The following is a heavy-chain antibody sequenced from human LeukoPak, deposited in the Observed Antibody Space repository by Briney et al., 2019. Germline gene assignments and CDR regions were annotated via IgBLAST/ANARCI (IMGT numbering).Heavy chain of an antibody. V-gene: IGHV1-46*01. CDR1: GYTFTSYY. CDR3: ARGSSGWYSVAY. D-gene: IGHD6-19*01. J-gene: IGHJ4*02. Sequence: GASVTVSCKASGYTFTSYYMHWVGQAPGQGGEGMGLINPSGGSKSYAQKFQGRVTMTRYTSTSTVYMELSSVSSEDTAVYYCARGSSGWYSVAYWGQGTLVTVSS. CDR2: INPSGGSK.